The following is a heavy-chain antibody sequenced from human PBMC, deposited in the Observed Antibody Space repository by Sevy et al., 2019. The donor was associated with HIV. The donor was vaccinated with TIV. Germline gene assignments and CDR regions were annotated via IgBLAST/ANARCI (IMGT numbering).Heavy chain of an antibody. CDR2: IRYDGSNK. V-gene: IGHV3-30*02. J-gene: IGHJ4*02. D-gene: IGHD2-21*01. CDR1: GFTFSSYG. Sequence: GGSLRLSCAASGFTFSSYGMHWVRQAPGKGLEWVAFIRYDGSNKYYADSVKGRFTISRDNSKNTLYLQMNSLRAEDTAVYYCAKIWRGYCGGDCYTRIDYWGQGTLVTVSS. CDR3: AKIWRGYCGGDCYTRIDY.